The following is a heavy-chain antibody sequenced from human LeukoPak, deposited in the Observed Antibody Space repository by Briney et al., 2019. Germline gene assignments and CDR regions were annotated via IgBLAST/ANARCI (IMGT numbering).Heavy chain of an antibody. Sequence: GGSLRLSCAAPGFPFSSYAMHWVRQAPGRGLEYVSAISSNGGSTYYANSVKGRFTISRDNSKITLYLQMGSLRAEDMAVHYCARGWYPPPTEIYFDYWGQGTLVTVSS. J-gene: IGHJ4*02. CDR3: ARGWYPPPTEIYFDY. D-gene: IGHD6-13*01. CDR2: ISSNGGST. CDR1: GFPFSSYA. V-gene: IGHV3-64*01.